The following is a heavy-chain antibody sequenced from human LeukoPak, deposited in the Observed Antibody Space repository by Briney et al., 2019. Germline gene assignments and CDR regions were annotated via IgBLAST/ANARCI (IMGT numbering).Heavy chain of an antibody. CDR1: GFTFSSYA. Sequence: GGSLRLSCAASGFTFSSYAMSWVRQVPGKGLEWVASVSQDEKTKLYVDSVKGRFTISRDNSRNTLYLQVNSLRGEDTAVYFCAKDVPASWAPDYWGQGTLVTVSS. CDR2: VSQDEKTK. D-gene: IGHD3-16*01. V-gene: IGHV3-30*18. J-gene: IGHJ4*02. CDR3: AKDVPASWAPDY.